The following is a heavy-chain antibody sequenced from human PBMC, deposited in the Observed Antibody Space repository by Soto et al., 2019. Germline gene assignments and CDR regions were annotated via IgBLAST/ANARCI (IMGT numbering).Heavy chain of an antibody. Sequence: SVKVSCKASGGTFNKFAFSWVRQAPGQGFEWMGGIIPVFRSANYAQRFRGRITITADEYTSTVYLYLNDLRSDDTAVYYCAMRYCASDNCPLFYYFVDLWGLGTTVTVSS. CDR2: IIPVFRSA. J-gene: IGHJ6*02. CDR3: AMRYCASDNCPLFYYFVDL. V-gene: IGHV1-69*13. CDR1: GGTFNKFA. D-gene: IGHD2-21*02.